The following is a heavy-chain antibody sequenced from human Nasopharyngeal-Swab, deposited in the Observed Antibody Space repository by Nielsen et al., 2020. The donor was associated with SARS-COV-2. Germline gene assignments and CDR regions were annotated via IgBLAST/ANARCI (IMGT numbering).Heavy chain of an antibody. V-gene: IGHV3-33*01. CDR3: ARAPSPDDSSGGGY. D-gene: IGHD3-22*01. CDR2: IWYDGSNK. J-gene: IGHJ4*02. CDR1: GFTFSIYG. Sequence: GESLKISCVASGFTFSIYGMHWVRQAPGKGLEWLASIWYDGSNKYYAGYVKGRFTISRDNSKNTVYLQMNSLRGEDTAVYYCARAPSPDDSSGGGYWGQGTLVTVSS.